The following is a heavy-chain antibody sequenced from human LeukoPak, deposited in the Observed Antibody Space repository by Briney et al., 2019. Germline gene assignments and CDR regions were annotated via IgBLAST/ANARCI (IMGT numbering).Heavy chain of an antibody. Sequence: SETLSLTCTVSGGSISSGDYYWSWIRQPPGKGLEWIGYIYYSGSTYYNPSLKSRVTISVDTSKNQFSLKLSSVTAADTAVYYCPKYQLLSVAGSDPGGKGPLVTVSS. J-gene: IGHJ5*02. D-gene: IGHD2-2*01. CDR3: PKYQLLSVAGSDP. CDR1: GGSISSGDYY. V-gene: IGHV4-30-4*08. CDR2: IYYSGST.